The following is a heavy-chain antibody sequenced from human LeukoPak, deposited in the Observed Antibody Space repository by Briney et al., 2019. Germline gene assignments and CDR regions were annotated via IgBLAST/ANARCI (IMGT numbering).Heavy chain of an antibody. CDR3: ARLNHDNCFDF. Sequence: SETLSLTCAVSGGSITTYYWSWIRQPAGKGLEWIGRIYTSGTTNYNPSLQSRVTMSLDTSNHKLSLKLSSVTAADTAVYYCARLNHDNCFDFWGQGILVTVSS. CDR1: GGSITTYY. CDR2: IYTSGTT. V-gene: IGHV4-4*07. D-gene: IGHD1-1*01. J-gene: IGHJ4*02.